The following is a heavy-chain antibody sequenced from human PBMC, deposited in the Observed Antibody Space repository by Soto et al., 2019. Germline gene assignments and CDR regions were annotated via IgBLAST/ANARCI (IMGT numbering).Heavy chain of an antibody. CDR2: ISGSGGST. CDR1: GFTFSSYA. Sequence: EVQLLESGGGLVQPGGSLRLSCAASGFTFSSYAMSWVRQAPGKGLEWVSAISGSGGSTYYADSVKGRFTISRDNSKNTLYLQMNSLRAEDTAVYYCVKPYYDSSGYYSVGDAFDIWGQGTMVTVSS. V-gene: IGHV3-23*01. J-gene: IGHJ3*02. D-gene: IGHD3-22*01. CDR3: VKPYYDSSGYYSVGDAFDI.